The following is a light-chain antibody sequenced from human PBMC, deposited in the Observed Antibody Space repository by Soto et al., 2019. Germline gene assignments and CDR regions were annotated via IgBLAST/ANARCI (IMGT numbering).Light chain of an antibody. V-gene: IGLV1-40*01. J-gene: IGLJ2*01. CDR1: SSNIGAGYD. CDR2: ADN. Sequence: QAVVTQTPSVSGAPGQKITMSCTGSSSNIGAGYDVHWYQQVPGAAPRLLIYADNNRPSGVPDRFSASKSGTSASLVITGLQGEDEANYYCQSYDTSLSGVIFGAGTKVTVL. CDR3: QSYDTSLSGVI.